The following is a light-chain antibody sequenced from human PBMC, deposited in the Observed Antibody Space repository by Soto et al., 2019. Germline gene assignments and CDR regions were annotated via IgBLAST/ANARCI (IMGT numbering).Light chain of an antibody. J-gene: IGKJ1*01. Sequence: NHLTHSSSSLSASVGGRGILTCRASQGISSYLNWYQQKQGKAPKLLIYAASSLQSGVPSRFSGSGSGTDGTITISSLQTDDDTTYACQHHNTYPAAFGQGTTVEIK. CDR1: QGISSY. V-gene: IGKV1-39*01. CDR2: AAS. CDR3: QHHNTYPAA.